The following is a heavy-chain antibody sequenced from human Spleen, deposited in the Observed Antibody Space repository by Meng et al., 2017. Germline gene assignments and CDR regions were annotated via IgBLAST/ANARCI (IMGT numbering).Heavy chain of an antibody. V-gene: IGHV3-66*02. J-gene: IGHJ4*02. Sequence: GGSLRLSCAASGFTVSHNYMSWVRQAPGKGLEWVSVIYSGGNTYYADSVKGRFTISRDNSKNTVFLQINSLRVEDTAVYYCARDPRTYCGGDCYQIDYWGQGTLVTVSS. CDR2: IYSGGNT. CDR1: GFTVSHNY. CDR3: ARDPRTYCGGDCYQIDY. D-gene: IGHD2-21*02.